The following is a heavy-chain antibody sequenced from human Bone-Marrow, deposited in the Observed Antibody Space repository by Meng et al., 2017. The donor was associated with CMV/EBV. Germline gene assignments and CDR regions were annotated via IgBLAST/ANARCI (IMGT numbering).Heavy chain of an antibody. CDR2: IEFDVNT. CDR3: TRRRKQGGFDP. J-gene: IGHJ5*02. CDR1: GASISSF. V-gene: IGHV4-39*01. Sequence: LSLTCAVSGASISSFWTWFHQPPGKGLEWIGTIEFDVNTFYNPSLKSRVTMSVDTSKIQFSLKLRSVTAADTAVYYCTRRRKQGGFDPWGQGTLVTVSS.